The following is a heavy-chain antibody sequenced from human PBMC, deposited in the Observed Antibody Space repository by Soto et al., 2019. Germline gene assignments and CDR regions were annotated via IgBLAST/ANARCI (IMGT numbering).Heavy chain of an antibody. D-gene: IGHD3-22*01. CDR2: IYWDDDK. CDR1: GFSLRTSGLG. J-gene: IGHJ2*01. Sequence: QITLKESGPALVKPTQTLTLTCTFSGFSLRTSGLGMGWIRQPPGKALEWLALIYWDDDKRYSPSLKNRLTITKDTFKNQVVLTMTNIDPVDTATYFCAPSLYHYDNGGRYTYCYFDLWGRGTLVTVSS. CDR3: APSLYHYDNGGRYTYCYFDL. V-gene: IGHV2-5*02.